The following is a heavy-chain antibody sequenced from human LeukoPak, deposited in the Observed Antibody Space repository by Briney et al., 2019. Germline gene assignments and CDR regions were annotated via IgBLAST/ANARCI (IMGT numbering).Heavy chain of an antibody. J-gene: IGHJ3*02. V-gene: IGHV1-8*01. CDR3: ARGVRSLGDAFDI. D-gene: IGHD3-10*01. CDR1: GYTFTSYD. CDR2: MNPNSGNT. Sequence: ASVKVSCKASGYTFTSYDVNWVRQATGQGLEWMGWMNPNSGNTGYAQKFQGRVTMTRNTSISTAYMELSSLRSEDTAVYYCARGVRSLGDAFDIWGQGTVVTVSS.